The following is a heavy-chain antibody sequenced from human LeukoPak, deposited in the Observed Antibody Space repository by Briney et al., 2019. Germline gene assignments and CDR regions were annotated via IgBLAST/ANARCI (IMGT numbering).Heavy chain of an antibody. CDR2: ISSNGGST. D-gene: IGHD2-21*02. CDR1: GFTFSSYA. J-gene: IGHJ3*02. Sequence: GGSLRLSCAASGFTFSSYAMHWVRQAPGKGLEYVSAISSNGGSTYYANSVKGRFTISRDNSKNTLYLQMGSLRAEDMAVYYCARTDSAYCGGDCYSNAFDIWGQGTMVTVSS. CDR3: ARTDSAYCGGDCYSNAFDI. V-gene: IGHV3-64*01.